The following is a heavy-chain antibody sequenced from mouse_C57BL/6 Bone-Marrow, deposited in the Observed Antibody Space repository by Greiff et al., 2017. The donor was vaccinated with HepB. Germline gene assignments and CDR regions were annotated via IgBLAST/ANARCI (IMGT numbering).Heavy chain of an antibody. CDR2: ISSGSRTI. J-gene: IGHJ4*01. CDR1: GFTFSDYG. V-gene: IGHV5-17*01. Sequence: DVQLVESGGGLVKPGGSLKLSCAASGFTFSDYGMHWVRQAPEKGLEWVAYISSGSRTIYYADTVKGRFTISRDNAKNTLFLQMTSLRAEDTAMYYCAMYYAMDYWGQGTSVTVSS. CDR3: AMYYAMDY.